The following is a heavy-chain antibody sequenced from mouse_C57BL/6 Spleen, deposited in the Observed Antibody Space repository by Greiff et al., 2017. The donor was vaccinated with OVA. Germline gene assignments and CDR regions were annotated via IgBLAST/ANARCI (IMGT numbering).Heavy chain of an antibody. Sequence: VQLQQSGPELVKPGASVKISCKASGYTFTDYYMNWVKQSHGKSLEWIGDINPNNGGTSYNQKFKGKATLTVDKSSSTAYMELRSLTSEDSAVYYCARDYYGRAGAMDYWGQGTSVTVSS. CDR3: ARDYYGRAGAMDY. CDR1: GYTFTDYY. CDR2: INPNNGGT. J-gene: IGHJ4*01. V-gene: IGHV1-26*01. D-gene: IGHD1-1*01.